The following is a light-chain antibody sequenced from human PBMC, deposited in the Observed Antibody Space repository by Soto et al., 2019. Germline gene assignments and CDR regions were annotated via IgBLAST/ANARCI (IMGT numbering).Light chain of an antibody. CDR1: ISDVYDYKY. CDR3: RSFSPYSLGV. CDR2: EVT. V-gene: IGLV2-14*01. J-gene: IGLJ3*02. Sequence: QSVLTQPASVSGSPGQSITISCTATISDVYDYKYVSWYQQHPGKAPKLIIYEVTHRPSGVSSRFSGSKSDNTASLTISGLQAEEGAGYFCRSFSPYSLGVFGGGTKLTVL.